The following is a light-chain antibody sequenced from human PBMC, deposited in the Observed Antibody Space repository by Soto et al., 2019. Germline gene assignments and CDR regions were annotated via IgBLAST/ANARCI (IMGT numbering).Light chain of an antibody. CDR3: CAYAGTSTLWV. Sequence: QSVLTQPRSVSGSPGQSVTMSCTGTSGDVGGYNFVSWFQQHPGKAPKLMVYDVSKRPSGVPDRFSGSKSGDTASLTISGLQAEDEAEYYCCAYAGTSTLWVFGGGTKVTVL. J-gene: IGLJ3*02. V-gene: IGLV2-11*01. CDR1: SGDVGGYNF. CDR2: DVS.